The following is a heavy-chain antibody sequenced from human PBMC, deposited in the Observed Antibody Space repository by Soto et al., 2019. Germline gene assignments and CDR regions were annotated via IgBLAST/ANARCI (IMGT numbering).Heavy chain of an antibody. D-gene: IGHD3-3*01. J-gene: IGHJ4*02. V-gene: IGHV4-31*03. CDR1: GVSISSGGYY. CDR2: IYYSGST. Sequence: SETLSLTCTVSGVSISSGGYYWSWIRQHPGKGLEWIGYIYYSGSTYYNPSLKSRVTISVDTSKNQFSLKLSSVTAADTAVYYCVTSRGFFWRYDYWGQGTLVTVSS. CDR3: VTSRGFFWRYDY.